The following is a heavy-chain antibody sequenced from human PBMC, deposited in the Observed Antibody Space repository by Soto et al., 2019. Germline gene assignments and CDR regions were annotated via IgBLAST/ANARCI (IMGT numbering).Heavy chain of an antibody. CDR2: INPNSGDT. CDR3: ARGDPWMYEPADY. CDR1: GYTFTGYY. J-gene: IGHJ4*02. V-gene: IGHV1-2*02. D-gene: IGHD2-2*03. Sequence: QVQLVQSGAEVKKPGASVKVSCKASGYTFTGYYMHWVRQAPGQGLEWMGWINPNSGDTNSAQKFQGRVTMTRDTSISTAYMELSRLRSDDTAVYYCARGDPWMYEPADYWGQGTLVTVSS.